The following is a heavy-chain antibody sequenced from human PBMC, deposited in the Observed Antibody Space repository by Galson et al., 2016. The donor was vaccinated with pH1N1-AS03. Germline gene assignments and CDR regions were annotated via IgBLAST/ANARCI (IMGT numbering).Heavy chain of an antibody. CDR3: AKDRGHSSGWYPAFYFDS. D-gene: IGHD6-19*01. Sequence: FLRLSCAASGFTFANTAMNWVRQAPGKGLAWVAAVSGNGGSEYYADSVKGRFTISRDNSKNTLFLQMNNLRAEDTAVYYCAKDRGHSSGWYPAFYFDSWGQGTQVTVSS. CDR2: VSGNGGSE. V-gene: IGHV3-23*01. CDR1: GFTFANTA. J-gene: IGHJ4*02.